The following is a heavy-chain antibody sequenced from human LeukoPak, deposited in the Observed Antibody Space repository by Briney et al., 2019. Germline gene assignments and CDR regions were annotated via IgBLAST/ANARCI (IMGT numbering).Heavy chain of an antibody. CDR2: IYTTGNT. D-gene: IGHD3-16*02. J-gene: IGHJ4*02. Sequence: SETLSLTCTVSSGSINSYYWGWVRQPAGRGLEWIGRIYTTGNTNYNPSLKSRLTMSVDTSKRQFSLNLRSVTAADTAICYCARQGYTASHYFLDYWSQGTLVTVSS. CDR1: SGSINSYY. V-gene: IGHV4-4*07. CDR3: ARQGYTASHYFLDY.